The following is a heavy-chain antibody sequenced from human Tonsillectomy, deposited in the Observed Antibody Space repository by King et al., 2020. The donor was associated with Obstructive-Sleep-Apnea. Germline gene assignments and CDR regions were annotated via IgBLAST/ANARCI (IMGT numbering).Heavy chain of an antibody. V-gene: IGHV3-30*04. CDR2: ISYDGSNK. Sequence: VQLVESGGGVVQPGRPLRLSCAASGFTFSSYAMHWVRQAPGKGLEWVAAISYDGSNKYYVDSVKGRFSISRDNSKNTLYLQMNSLRADDTAVYYCARARVVGASTYYFDYWGQGTLVTVSS. CDR1: GFTFSSYA. CDR3: ARARVVGASTYYFDY. D-gene: IGHD1-26*01. J-gene: IGHJ4*02.